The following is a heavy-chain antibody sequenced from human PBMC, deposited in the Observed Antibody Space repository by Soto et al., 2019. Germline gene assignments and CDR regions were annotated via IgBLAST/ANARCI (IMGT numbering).Heavy chain of an antibody. CDR3: AKADPSTGPFDY. J-gene: IGHJ4*02. Sequence: EVQLLESGGGLVQPGGSLRLSCAASGFTFRNYAMSWARQAPGKGLEWVAAISVSGGTIYYADSVKGRFTVSRDNSKNTLYLQMNSLKVEDTALNYCAKADPSTGPFDYWGQGTLVTVSS. V-gene: IGHV3-23*01. D-gene: IGHD4-17*01. CDR1: GFTFRNYA. CDR2: ISVSGGTI.